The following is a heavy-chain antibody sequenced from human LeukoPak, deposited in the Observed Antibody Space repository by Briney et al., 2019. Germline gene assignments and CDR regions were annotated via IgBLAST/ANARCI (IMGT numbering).Heavy chain of an antibody. Sequence: GGSLRLSCAASGFTVSSNYMSWVRQAPGKGLEWVSVIYSGGSTYYADSVKGRFTISRDNSKNTLYLQMNSLRAEDTAVYYCARDPPYCSGGSCQVNGSFQHWGQGTLVTVSS. CDR1: GFTVSSNY. CDR2: IYSGGST. CDR3: ARDPPYCSGGSCQVNGSFQH. J-gene: IGHJ1*01. V-gene: IGHV3-66*01. D-gene: IGHD2-15*01.